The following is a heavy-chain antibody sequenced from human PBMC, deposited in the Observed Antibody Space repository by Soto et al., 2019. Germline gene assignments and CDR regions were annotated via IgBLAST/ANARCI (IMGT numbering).Heavy chain of an antibody. CDR2: IIPIFGTA. D-gene: IGHD5-18*01. CDR3: ARDSAMVTDYYYYYGMDV. J-gene: IGHJ6*02. CDR1: GGTFSNYA. V-gene: IGHV1-69*01. Sequence: QVQLVQSGAEVKKPGSSVKVSCKASGGTFSNYAISWVRQAPGQGLEWMGGIIPIFGTANYAQKFQGRVTITADESTRTAYMELSSLRSEDTAVYYCARDSAMVTDYYYYYGMDVWGQGTTVTVSS.